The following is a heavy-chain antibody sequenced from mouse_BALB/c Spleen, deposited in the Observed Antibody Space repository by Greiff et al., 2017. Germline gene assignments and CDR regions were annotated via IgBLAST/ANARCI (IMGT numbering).Heavy chain of an antibody. CDR3: ASGYGNYVGFAY. D-gene: IGHD2-1*01. V-gene: IGHV5-17*02. CDR2: ISSGSSTI. CDR1: GFTFSSFG. Sequence: EVQGVESGGGLVQPGGSRKLSCAASGFTFSSFGMHWVRQAPEKGLEWVAYISSGSSTIYYADTVKGRFTISRDNPKNTLFLQMTSLRSEDTAMYYCASGYGNYVGFAYWGQGTLVTVSA. J-gene: IGHJ3*01.